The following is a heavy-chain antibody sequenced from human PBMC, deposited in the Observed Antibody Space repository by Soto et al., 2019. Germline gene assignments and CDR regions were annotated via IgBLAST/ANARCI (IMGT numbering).Heavy chain of an antibody. CDR1: TFTFSSYA. V-gene: IGHV3-23*01. J-gene: IGHJ4*02. CDR3: AKDCRI. Sequence: GSLRLSCGASTFTFSSYAMSWVRQAPGKGLEWVSSISGSGISTRYADSVKGRFTISRDNSKNMLYLQMSSLRGEDTAVYYCAKDCRIWGQGTLVTDSS. CDR2: ISGSGIST.